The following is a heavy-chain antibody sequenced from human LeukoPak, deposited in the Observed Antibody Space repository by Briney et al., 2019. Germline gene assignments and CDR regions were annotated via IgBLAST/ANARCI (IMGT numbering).Heavy chain of an antibody. CDR2: IIPIFGTA. D-gene: IGHD7-27*01. J-gene: IGHJ3*02. V-gene: IGHV1-69*01. CDR3: ARDLNWGSFDAFDI. CDR1: GGTFSSYA. Sequence: ASVKVSCKASGGTFSSYAISWVRQAPGQGLEWMGGIIPIFGTANYAQKFQGRVTITADESTSTAYTELSSLRSEDTAVYYCARDLNWGSFDAFDIWGQGTMVTVSS.